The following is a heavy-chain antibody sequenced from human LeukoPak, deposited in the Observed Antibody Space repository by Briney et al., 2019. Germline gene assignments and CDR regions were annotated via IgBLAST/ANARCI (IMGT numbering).Heavy chain of an antibody. D-gene: IGHD1-26*01. V-gene: IGHV4-39*01. CDR2: MHYSGNT. CDR3: ARLPGGY. J-gene: IGHJ4*02. CDR1: GGSLSSTSSY. Sequence: SETLSLTCTVSGGSLSSTSSYWGWIHQPPGKGLEWIGYMHYSGNTNYNPSLKSRVTISFDTSKNQFSLNLISATAADTAVYYCARLPGGYWGQGTLVIVSS.